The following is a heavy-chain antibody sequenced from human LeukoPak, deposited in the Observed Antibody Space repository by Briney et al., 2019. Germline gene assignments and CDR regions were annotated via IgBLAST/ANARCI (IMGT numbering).Heavy chain of an antibody. CDR2: IDQDGIEK. V-gene: IGHV3-7*03. CDR1: EFTFSSYW. Sequence: GGSLRLSCAASEFTFSSYWMSWVRQGPGKGLEWVANIDQDGIEKNYVDSVKGRFIITRDNAKKSLYLEMDSLRAEDTAVYYCARARSSGWYRCDYWGQGTLVTVSS. J-gene: IGHJ4*02. D-gene: IGHD6-19*01. CDR3: ARARSSGWYRCDY.